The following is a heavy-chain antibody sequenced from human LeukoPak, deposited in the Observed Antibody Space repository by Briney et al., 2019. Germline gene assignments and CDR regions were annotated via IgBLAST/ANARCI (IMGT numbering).Heavy chain of an antibody. D-gene: IGHD2-2*01. CDR1: GGTFSRYA. CDR3: ARVVTPRYCSTPSCYWKGWFDP. J-gene: IGHJ5*02. CDR2: IIPIFGTA. Sequence: ASVKVSCKASGGTFSRYAMSWVRQAPGQGLEWMGGIIPIFGTASFAQKFQGRVTITADESTGTAYMELSSLRSEDTALYYCARVVTPRYCSTPSCYWKGWFDPWGQGTLVTVSS. V-gene: IGHV1-69*13.